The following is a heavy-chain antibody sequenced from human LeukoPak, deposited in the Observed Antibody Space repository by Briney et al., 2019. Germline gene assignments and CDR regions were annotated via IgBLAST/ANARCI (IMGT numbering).Heavy chain of an antibody. Sequence: SETLSLTYSVSGGSISSYYWSWIRQPPGKGLEWIGYIYYSGRTNYNPSLKSRVTISVDTSKNQFSLKLSSVTAADTAMYYCASLGSYYASGPNYGMDVWGQGTTVTVSS. CDR3: ASLGSYYASGPNYGMDV. CDR1: GGSISSYY. J-gene: IGHJ6*02. D-gene: IGHD3-10*01. V-gene: IGHV4-59*08. CDR2: IYYSGRT.